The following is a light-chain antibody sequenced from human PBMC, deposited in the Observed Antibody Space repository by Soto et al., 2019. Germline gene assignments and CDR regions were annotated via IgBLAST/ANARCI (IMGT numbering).Light chain of an antibody. CDR2: GAS. CDR3: QQYGSSPIT. J-gene: IGKJ5*01. CDR1: QSVSSSY. V-gene: IGKV3-20*01. Sequence: EVVLTQSPGTLSLSPGERATLSCRASQSVSSSYLAWYQQKPGQAPRLLIYGASSRATGIPDRFSGSGSGTDFTLTISSLEPEDFAVYYCQQYGSSPITXGQGTRLEIK.